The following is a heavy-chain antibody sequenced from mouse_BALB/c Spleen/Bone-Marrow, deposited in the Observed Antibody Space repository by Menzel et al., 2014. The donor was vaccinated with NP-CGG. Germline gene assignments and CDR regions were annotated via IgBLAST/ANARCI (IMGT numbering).Heavy chain of an antibody. Sequence: EVQGVESGGGLVKPGGSLKLSCAASGFTFSSYAMSWVRQTPEKRLEWVASISSGGSTYYPDSVKGRFTISRDNARNILYLQMSSLRSEDTAMYYCARDDYDDQYYFDYWVQGTTLTVSS. D-gene: IGHD2-4*01. CDR2: ISSGGST. CDR1: GFTFSSYA. CDR3: ARDDYDDQYYFDY. J-gene: IGHJ2*01. V-gene: IGHV5-6-5*01.